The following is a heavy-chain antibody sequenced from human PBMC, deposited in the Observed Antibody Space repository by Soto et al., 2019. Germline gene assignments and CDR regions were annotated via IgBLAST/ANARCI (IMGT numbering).Heavy chain of an antibody. J-gene: IGHJ6*01. CDR2: ISYDGSNK. CDR1: GFTFSSYA. CDR3: GRDRAYRTYGMGV. Sequence: QVQLVESGGGVVQPGRSLRLSCAASGFTFSSYAMHWVRQAPGKGLEWVAVISYDGSNKYYADSVKGRCTSSRDKSKNTLYLQMSSRTAEDTAVYYCGRDRAYRTYGMGVWGQGTTVTVSS. D-gene: IGHD3-16*01. V-gene: IGHV3-30-3*01.